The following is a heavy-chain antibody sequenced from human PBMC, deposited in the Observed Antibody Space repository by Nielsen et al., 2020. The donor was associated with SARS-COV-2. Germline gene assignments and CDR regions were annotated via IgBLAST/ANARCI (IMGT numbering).Heavy chain of an antibody. V-gene: IGHV3-7*01. Sequence: GGSLRLSCTGSGFTFSSYGMTWFRQAPGKGLEWVANIKHDGSEKYYVDSVKGRFTISRDNAKSSLSLQMNGLTAEDTAVYYCARVAFWSGYDYWGQGALVTVSS. CDR1: GFTFSSYG. CDR2: IKHDGSEK. D-gene: IGHD3-3*01. J-gene: IGHJ4*02. CDR3: ARVAFWSGYDY.